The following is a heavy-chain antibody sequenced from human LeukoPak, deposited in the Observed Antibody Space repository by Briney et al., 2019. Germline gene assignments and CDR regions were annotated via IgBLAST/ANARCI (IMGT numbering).Heavy chain of an antibody. V-gene: IGHV4-59*01. CDR1: GGSISSYY. J-gene: IGHJ4*02. CDR3: ASADSSGYASFDY. D-gene: IGHD3-22*01. CDR2: ISYSGST. Sequence: SETLSLTCTVSGGSISSYYWSWIRQPPGKGLEWIGYISYSGSTNYNPSLKSRVTISVDTSKNQFSLKLSSVTAADTAVYYCASADSSGYASFDYWGQGTLVTVSS.